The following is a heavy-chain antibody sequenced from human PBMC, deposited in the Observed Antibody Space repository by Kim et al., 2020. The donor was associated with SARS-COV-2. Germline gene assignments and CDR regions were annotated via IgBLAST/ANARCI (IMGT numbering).Heavy chain of an antibody. J-gene: IGHJ6*02. CDR3: AKDGPKTSPSIDYFYRSLDV. Sequence: LSLTCEASGFAFGGFAMHWVRQSPGKGLEWLCQISWHDRTTYYADSAKGRFTISRDDNKKSLFLHMGNLRTEDTAIYFCAKDGPKTSPSIDYFYRSLDVWGQGTTVSVSS. CDR2: ISWHDRTT. V-gene: IGHV3-43D*04. CDR1: GFAFGGFA. D-gene: IGHD3-9*01.